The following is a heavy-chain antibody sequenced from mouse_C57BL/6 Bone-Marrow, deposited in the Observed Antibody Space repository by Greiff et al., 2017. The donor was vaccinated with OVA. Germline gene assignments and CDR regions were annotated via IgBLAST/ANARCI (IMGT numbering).Heavy chain of an antibody. V-gene: IGHV14-4*01. J-gene: IGHJ2*01. CDR2: IDPENGDT. Sequence: VQLKESGAELVRPGASAKLSCTASGFNIKDDYMHWVKQRPEQGLEWIGWIDPENGDTEYASKFQGKATITADTSSNTAYLQLSSLTAEDTAVYYCTTNLYLYFDYWGQGTTLTVSS. CDR1: GFNIKDDY. D-gene: IGHD5-1*01. CDR3: TTNLYLYFDY.